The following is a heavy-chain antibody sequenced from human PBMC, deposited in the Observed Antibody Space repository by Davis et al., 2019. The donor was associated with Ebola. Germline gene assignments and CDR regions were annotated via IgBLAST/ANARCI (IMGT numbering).Heavy chain of an antibody. D-gene: IGHD1-26*01. CDR1: GFTVSSNY. J-gene: IGHJ4*02. V-gene: IGHV3-53*01. CDR3: AKQRGVGAIDYDY. Sequence: GESLKISCAASGFTVSSNYMSWVRQAPGKGLEWVSVIYSGGSTYYADSVKGRFTTFRDNPKNTLYLQMNSLRADDTAVYYCAKQRGVGAIDYDYWGRGTVVTVSS. CDR2: IYSGGST.